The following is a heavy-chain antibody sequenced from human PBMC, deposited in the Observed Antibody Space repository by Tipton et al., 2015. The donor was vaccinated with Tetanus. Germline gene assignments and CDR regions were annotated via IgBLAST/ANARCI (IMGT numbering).Heavy chain of an antibody. D-gene: IGHD6-13*01. V-gene: IGHV1-18*01. CDR3: ARDPRNGIAAAAWFDP. Sequence: QLVQSRAEVKKPGASVKVSCKASGYTFTSYGISWVRQAPGQGLEWMGWISAYNGNTNYAQKLQGRVTMTTDTSTSTAYMELRSLRSDDTAVYYFARDPRNGIAAAAWFDPWGQGTLVTVSS. CDR2: ISAYNGNT. CDR1: GYTFTSYG. J-gene: IGHJ5*02.